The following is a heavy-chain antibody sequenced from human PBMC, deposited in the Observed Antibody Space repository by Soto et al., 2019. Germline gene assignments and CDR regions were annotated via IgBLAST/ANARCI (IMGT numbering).Heavy chain of an antibody. CDR3: AREPLSTTRTYYGMDV. V-gene: IGHV3-30-3*01. CDR2: ISYDGSNK. J-gene: IGHJ6*02. Sequence: QVQLVESGGGVVQPGKSLRLSCAASGFTFTNYAMHWVRQAPGKGLEWVTVISYDGSNKYYADSVKGRFTISRDNSKNTLYLQMNSLRPEDTAVYCCAREPLSTTRTYYGMDVWGLGTTVTVSS. CDR1: GFTFTNYA. D-gene: IGHD2-2*01.